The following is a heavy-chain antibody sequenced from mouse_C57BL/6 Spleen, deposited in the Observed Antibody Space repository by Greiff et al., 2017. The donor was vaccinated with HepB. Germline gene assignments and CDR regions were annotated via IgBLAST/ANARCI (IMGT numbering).Heavy chain of an antibody. V-gene: IGHV5-17*01. CDR1: GFTFSDYG. Sequence: DVHLVESGGGLVKPGGSLKLSCAASGFTFSDYGMHWVRQAPEKGLEWVAYISSGSSTIYYADTVKGRFTISRDNAKNTLFLQMTSLRSEDTAMYYCARRTTVVGGYFDVWGTGTTVTVSS. D-gene: IGHD1-1*01. CDR3: ARRTTVVGGYFDV. J-gene: IGHJ1*03. CDR2: ISSGSSTI.